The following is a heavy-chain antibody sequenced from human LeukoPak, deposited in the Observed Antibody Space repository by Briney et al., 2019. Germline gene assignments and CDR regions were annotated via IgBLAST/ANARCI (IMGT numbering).Heavy chain of an antibody. Sequence: GGSLRLSCAASGFTFSSYEMNWVRQAPGKGLEWVSYISSSGSTIYYADSVKGRFTISRDNAKNSLYLQMNSLRAEDTAVYYCARDPGYYYGSGSYLYYYCYGMDVWGQGTTVTVSS. J-gene: IGHJ6*02. CDR2: ISSSGSTI. CDR3: ARDPGYYYGSGSYLYYYCYGMDV. CDR1: GFTFSSYE. V-gene: IGHV3-48*03. D-gene: IGHD3-10*01.